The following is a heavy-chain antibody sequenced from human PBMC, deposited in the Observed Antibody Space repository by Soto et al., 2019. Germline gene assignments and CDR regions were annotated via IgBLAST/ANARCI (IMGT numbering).Heavy chain of an antibody. CDR3: ARAPYYYDSSGLEYYFDY. CDR1: VGTFSSYA. Sequence: QVQLVQSGAEVKKPGSSVKVSCKASVGTFSSYAISWVRQAPGQGLEWMGGIIPIFGTANYAQKFQGRVTITADESTSTAYMELSSLRSEDTAVYYCARAPYYYDSSGLEYYFDYWGQGTLVTVSS. V-gene: IGHV1-69*01. CDR2: IIPIFGTA. D-gene: IGHD3-22*01. J-gene: IGHJ4*02.